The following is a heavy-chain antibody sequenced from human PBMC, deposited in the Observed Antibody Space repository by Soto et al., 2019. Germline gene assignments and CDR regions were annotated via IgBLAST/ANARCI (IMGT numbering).Heavy chain of an antibody. J-gene: IGHJ4*02. Sequence: PSETLSLTCTVSGGSISSYYWSWIRQPPGKGLEWIGYIYYSGSTNYNPSLKSRVTISVDTSKNQFSLKLNSMTAADTAVYYGARHNYGSGSTYVDYWGQGTLVTVS. V-gene: IGHV4-59*08. CDR2: IYYSGST. D-gene: IGHD3-10*01. CDR1: GGSISSYY. CDR3: ARHNYGSGSTYVDY.